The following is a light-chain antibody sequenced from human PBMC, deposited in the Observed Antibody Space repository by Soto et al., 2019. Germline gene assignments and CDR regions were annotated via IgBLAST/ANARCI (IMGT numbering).Light chain of an antibody. V-gene: IGKV3-20*01. CDR1: QSLSSSY. CDR2: GTS. Sequence: EIVLTQSPGTLSLSPGERATLSCRASQSLSSSYLAWYQQKPGQAPRLLIYGTSIRATGIPDRFSGSGSGTDFTLTITRLEPEDFASYYCQQTYTGANFGQGTRLEIK. CDR3: QQTYTGAN. J-gene: IGKJ5*01.